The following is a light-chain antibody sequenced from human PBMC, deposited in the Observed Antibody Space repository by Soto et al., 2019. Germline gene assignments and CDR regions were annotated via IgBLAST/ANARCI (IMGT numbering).Light chain of an antibody. CDR2: DAY. CDR3: QQYSSYSPLT. J-gene: IGKJ4*01. V-gene: IGKV1-5*01. Sequence: DIQMTRSPSSVYASVGDRVTITCRASQGISSWLAWYQQKPGKAPKLLIYDAYSLESGTPSRFSGRRSGTEFTLTIASVQPEDFATYYCQQYSSYSPLTFGGGTMVDIK. CDR1: QGISSW.